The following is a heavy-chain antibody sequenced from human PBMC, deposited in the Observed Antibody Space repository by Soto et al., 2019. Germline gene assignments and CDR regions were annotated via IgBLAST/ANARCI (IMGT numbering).Heavy chain of an antibody. CDR3: ARKGPSTGYYYDYYYGMDV. CDR2: IWYDGSNT. D-gene: IGHD3-22*01. J-gene: IGHJ6*02. CDR1: GFTFSNYG. V-gene: IGHV3-33*01. Sequence: GGSLRLSCAASGFTFSNYGMHWVRQTPGKGLEWVAVIWYDGSNTYYADSVKGRFTISRDNSKNTLYLQMNSLRAEDTAVYYCARKGPSTGYYYDYYYGMDVWGQGTTVTVSS.